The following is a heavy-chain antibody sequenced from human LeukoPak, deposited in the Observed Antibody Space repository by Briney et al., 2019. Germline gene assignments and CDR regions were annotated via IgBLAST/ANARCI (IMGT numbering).Heavy chain of an antibody. V-gene: IGHV3-20*04. Sequence: GGSLRLSCAASGFTFDDYGMSWVRQAPGKGLEWVSGINWNGGSTGYADSVKGRFTISRDNAKNSLYLQMNSLRAEDTALYYCARDGDSKMMDYFDYWGQGTLVPVSS. CDR1: GFTFDDYG. CDR3: ARDGDSKMMDYFDY. D-gene: IGHD3-22*01. CDR2: INWNGGST. J-gene: IGHJ4*02.